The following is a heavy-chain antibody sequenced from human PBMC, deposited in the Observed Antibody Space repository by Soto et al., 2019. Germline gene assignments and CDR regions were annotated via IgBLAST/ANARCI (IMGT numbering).Heavy chain of an antibody. D-gene: IGHD5-12*01. CDR1: GFMFNSCD. CDR3: AKAPGAQHGYDFFFDY. J-gene: IGHJ4*02. CDR2: VSFDGNKK. Sequence: QVKVVESGGGVVQPGRTLRLSCITSGFMFNSCDVHWVRQAPGKGLEWVAVVSFDGNKKYYADSVRGRFTISRDNSKNTLYLQMDSLRPEDTAVYYCAKAPGAQHGYDFFFDYWGQGTLVTVSS. V-gene: IGHV3-30*18.